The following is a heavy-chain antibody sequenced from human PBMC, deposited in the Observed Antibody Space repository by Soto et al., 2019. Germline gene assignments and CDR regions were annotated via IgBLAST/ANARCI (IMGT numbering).Heavy chain of an antibody. J-gene: IGHJ4*02. D-gene: IGHD6-13*01. V-gene: IGHV1-2*02. CDR2: IDPKSGRT. CDR1: GYTFIDYY. CDR3: ASGPAAGNDY. Sequence: ASVKVSCRPSGYTFIDYYLHWVRQAQGQGLEWTGWIDPKSGRTNYAQQFQGRVTMTRDTSISTAYMELIRLTSADTGVYYRASGPAAGNDYWGQGTLVTVSS.